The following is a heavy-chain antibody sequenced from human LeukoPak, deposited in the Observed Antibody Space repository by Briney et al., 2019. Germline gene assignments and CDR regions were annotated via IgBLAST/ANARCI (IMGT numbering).Heavy chain of an antibody. Sequence: SETLSLTCTVSGGSITNYYWSWIRQPPGKGLEWIGHIYYSGSTNYNPSLKSRVTISVDTSKNQFSLELSYVTAADTAVYYCARDSGTTGEVKFDPWGQGTLVTVSS. CDR1: GGSITNYY. D-gene: IGHD3-10*01. J-gene: IGHJ5*02. V-gene: IGHV4-59*01. CDR3: ARDSGTTGEVKFDP. CDR2: IYYSGST.